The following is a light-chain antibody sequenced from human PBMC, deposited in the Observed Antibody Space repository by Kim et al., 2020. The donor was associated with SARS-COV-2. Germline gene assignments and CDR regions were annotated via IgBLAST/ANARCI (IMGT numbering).Light chain of an antibody. CDR2: QDE. J-gene: IGLJ2*01. CDR3: QVWESTTTV. CDR1: RLGNKY. V-gene: IGLV3-1*01. Sequence: VSPGQTASITCAGDRLGNKYGCWYQKKPGQSPVVVMYQDERRPSGIPERFSGSNSGNTATLTISGTQAMDEADYYCQVWESTTTVFGGGTQLTVL.